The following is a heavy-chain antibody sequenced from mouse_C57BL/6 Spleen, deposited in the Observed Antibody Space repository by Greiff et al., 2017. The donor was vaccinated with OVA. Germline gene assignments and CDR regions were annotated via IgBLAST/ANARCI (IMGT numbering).Heavy chain of an antibody. CDR3: AREGGNGGFDY. J-gene: IGHJ2*01. D-gene: IGHD2-1*01. Sequence: VQLQQPGAELVKPGASVKLSCKASGYTFTSYWMHWVKQRPGRGLEWIGRIDPSSGGTNYNEKFKSKATLTVDKTSSTAYMQLSSLTSEDSAVYYCAREGGNGGFDYWGQGTTLTVSS. V-gene: IGHV1-72*01. CDR1: GYTFTSYW. CDR2: IDPSSGGT.